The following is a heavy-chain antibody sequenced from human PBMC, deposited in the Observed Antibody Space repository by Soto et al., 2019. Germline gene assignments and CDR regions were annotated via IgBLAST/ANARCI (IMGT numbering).Heavy chain of an antibody. Sequence: GGSLRLSCSASGFTFSSYAMHWVRQAPGKRLEYVSSISTNGGSTHYADSVKGRFTISRDNSKNSLYLQMNSLRAEDTAVYYCARVLVRVGIAAAKTYYYYGMDVWGQGTTVTVSS. CDR1: GFTFSSYA. V-gene: IGHV3-64*04. D-gene: IGHD6-13*01. CDR2: ISTNGGST. CDR3: ARVLVRVGIAAAKTYYYYGMDV. J-gene: IGHJ6*02.